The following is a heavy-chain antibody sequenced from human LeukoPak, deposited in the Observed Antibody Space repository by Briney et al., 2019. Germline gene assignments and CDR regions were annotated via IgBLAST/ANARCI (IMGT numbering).Heavy chain of an antibody. CDR3: ARLRDIVVFDAFDI. D-gene: IGHD2-15*01. J-gene: IGHJ3*02. CDR2: ISGSSYYR. CDR1: GYTFRRYS. V-gene: IGHV3-21*01. Sequence: GESLTLSCAASGYTFRRYSMNWVRQAQGQGLESVSSISGSSYYRHYTDSVKGPFTMSRDNASNSLYLQMNNLRAEDPAVYYCARLRDIVVFDAFDIWGQGTMVTVSS.